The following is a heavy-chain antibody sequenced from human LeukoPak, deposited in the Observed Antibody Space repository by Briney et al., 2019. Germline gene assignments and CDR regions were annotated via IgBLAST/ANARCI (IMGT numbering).Heavy chain of an antibody. CDR2: IKLDGSEK. V-gene: IGHV3-7*04. Sequence: GGSLRLSCAASGFTFDTYWMTWVRQAPGKGLEWVASIKLDGSEKYYVDSVKGRFTISRDNAKSSLYLQMNSLRAEDTALYHCARHSPLWGYWGQGTLVTVSS. J-gene: IGHJ4*02. D-gene: IGHD7-27*01. CDR1: GFTFDTYW. CDR3: ARHSPLWGY.